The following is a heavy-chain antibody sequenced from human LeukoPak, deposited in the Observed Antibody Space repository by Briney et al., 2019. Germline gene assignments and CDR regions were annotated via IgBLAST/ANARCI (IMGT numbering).Heavy chain of an antibody. CDR3: ARLSGIVVVTAIPDY. D-gene: IGHD2-21*02. CDR1: GFTFSSYA. V-gene: IGHV3-66*01. CDR2: LYSGGST. J-gene: IGHJ4*02. Sequence: GGSLRLSCAASGFTFSSYAMSWVRQAPGKGLEWVSALYSGGSTYYADSVRGRFTISRDNSKNTLYLQMNSLRAEDTAVYYCARLSGIVVVTAIPDYWGQGTLVTVSS.